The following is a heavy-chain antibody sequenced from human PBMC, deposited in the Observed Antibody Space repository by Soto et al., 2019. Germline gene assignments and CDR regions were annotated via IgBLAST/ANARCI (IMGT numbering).Heavy chain of an antibody. CDR1: TFTFPNYW. V-gene: IGHV5-51*07. J-gene: IGHJ3*02. CDR3: ARPIYSGYEVIAGRGLDI. CDR2: IFPSDSET. D-gene: IGHD5-12*01. Sequence: GESLKVCRNVSTFTFPNYWIACVNQITGKGLEYLGIIFPSDSETKYSPSFQGQVTISSDASISAIYLHLSSLRASDTGMCYCARPIYSGYEVIAGRGLDILGQGIMVTVS.